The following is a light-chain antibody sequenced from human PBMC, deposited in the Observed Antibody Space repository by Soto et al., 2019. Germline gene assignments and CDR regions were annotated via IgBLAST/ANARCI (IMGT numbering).Light chain of an antibody. V-gene: IGKV3-15*01. CDR2: AAS. CDR1: QSVSAN. CDR3: QQYNVWPPLT. Sequence: EIVMTQSPATLSVCPGEGATLSCRASQSVSANLAWDQQRPGQAPRLLIYAASTRATGIPARFSGSGSGTQFTLTISGLQSEDFAVYYCQQYNVWPPLTFGGGTKVDIK. J-gene: IGKJ4*01.